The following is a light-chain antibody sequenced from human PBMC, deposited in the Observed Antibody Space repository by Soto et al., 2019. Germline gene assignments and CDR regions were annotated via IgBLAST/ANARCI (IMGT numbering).Light chain of an antibody. CDR1: SSDVGGYNY. V-gene: IGLV2-14*01. CDR2: EVS. J-gene: IGLJ1*01. CDR3: SSYTTSTTLYV. Sequence: QSVLTQPASVSGSPGQSITISCTGTSSDVGGYNYVSWYQQHPGEAPKLLICEVSNRPSGVSNRFSGSKSGNTASLTISVLQPKDEADYYCSSYTTSTTLYVFGTGTKLTVL.